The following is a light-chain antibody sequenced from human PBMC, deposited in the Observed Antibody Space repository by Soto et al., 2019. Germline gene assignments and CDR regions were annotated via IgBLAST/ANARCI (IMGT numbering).Light chain of an antibody. CDR2: AAS. J-gene: IGKJ1*01. CDR3: HQSFSATQT. Sequence: DIQMTQSPSSLSASVGDRVSITCRASQSISRYLNWYQQKPGRAPQLLMYAASSLQSGVPSRFSGSGSGTDFTLTISNLQPEDFATYYCHQSFSATQTFGQGTKVDIX. CDR1: QSISRY. V-gene: IGKV1-39*01.